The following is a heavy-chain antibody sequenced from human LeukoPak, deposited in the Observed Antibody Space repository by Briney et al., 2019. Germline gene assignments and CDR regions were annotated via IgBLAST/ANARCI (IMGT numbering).Heavy chain of an antibody. CDR3: ARTPRTAPGYYFDY. J-gene: IGHJ4*02. D-gene: IGHD1-14*01. CDR2: IYHSGST. Sequence: SGTLSLTCAVSGGSISSSNWWSWVRQPPGKGLEWIGEIYHSGSTNYNPSLRSRVTISVDKSKNQFSLKLNSVSAADTAVYYCARTPRTAPGYYFDYWGQGTLVTVSS. V-gene: IGHV4-4*02. CDR1: GGSISSSNW.